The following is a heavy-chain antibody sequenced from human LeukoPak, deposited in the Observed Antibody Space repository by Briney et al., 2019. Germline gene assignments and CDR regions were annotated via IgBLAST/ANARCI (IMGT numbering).Heavy chain of an antibody. J-gene: IGHJ3*02. CDR3: ASARVPRKIAFDI. CDR1: GYSFTSYW. Sequence: GESLKISCKGSGYSFTSYWIGWVRQMPGKGLEWMGIIYPGDSDTRYSPSFQGQVTISADKSISTAYLQWSSLKASDPAMYYCASARVPRKIAFDIWGQGTMVTVSS. V-gene: IGHV5-51*01. D-gene: IGHD1-14*01. CDR2: IYPGDSDT.